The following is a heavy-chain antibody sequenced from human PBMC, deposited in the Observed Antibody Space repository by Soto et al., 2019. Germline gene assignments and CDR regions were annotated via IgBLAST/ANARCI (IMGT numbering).Heavy chain of an antibody. Sequence: QVQLVQSGAEVKKPGSSVKVSCQASGGTFSSYAISWVRQAPGQGLEWMGGIIPIFGTANYAQKFQGRVTITADESTSTAYMELSSLRSEDTAVYYCARDVLGIVVVPVEDAFDILGQGPMVTVSS. CDR1: GGTFSSYA. CDR3: ARDVLGIVVVPVEDAFDI. V-gene: IGHV1-69*01. J-gene: IGHJ3*02. CDR2: IIPIFGTA. D-gene: IGHD2-2*03.